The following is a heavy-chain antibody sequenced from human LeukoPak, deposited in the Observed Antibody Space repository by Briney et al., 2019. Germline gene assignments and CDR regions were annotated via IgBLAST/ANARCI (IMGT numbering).Heavy chain of an antibody. Sequence: ASVKVSCKASGYTFTSYGISWVRQAPGQGLEWTGWISAYNGNTNYAQRLQGRVTMTTDTSTSTAYMELRSLRSDDTAVYYCARDGAGLLWFGELSPPLDYWGQGTLVTVSS. J-gene: IGHJ4*02. CDR2: ISAYNGNT. CDR1: GYTFTSYG. V-gene: IGHV1-18*01. CDR3: ARDGAGLLWFGELSPPLDY. D-gene: IGHD3-10*01.